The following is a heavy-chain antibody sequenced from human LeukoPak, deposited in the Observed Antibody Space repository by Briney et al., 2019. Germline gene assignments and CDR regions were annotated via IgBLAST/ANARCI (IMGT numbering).Heavy chain of an antibody. V-gene: IGHV4-31*03. D-gene: IGHD2-15*01. CDR2: IYYSGST. Sequence: SETLSLTCTVSGGSISSGGYYWSWIRQHPGKGLEWIGYIYYSGSTYYNPSLKSRVTISVDTSKNQFSLELSSVTAADTAVYYCAREDSPNWFDPWGQGTLVTVSS. CDR1: GGSISSGGYY. J-gene: IGHJ5*02. CDR3: AREDSPNWFDP.